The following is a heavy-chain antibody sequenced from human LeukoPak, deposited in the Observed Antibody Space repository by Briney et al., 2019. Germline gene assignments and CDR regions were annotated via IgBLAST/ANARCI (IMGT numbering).Heavy chain of an antibody. J-gene: IGHJ4*02. CDR1: GFTFSSYG. CDR2: IGGRDGST. Sequence: GGSLRLSCAASGFTFSSYGMSWVRQAPGKGLEWVSAIGGRDGSTYYADSVKGRFTISRDNSKNTLYVQVNSLGTEDTAAYYCAKGSYYDSSGSFYFDYWGQGTLVTVSS. CDR3: AKGSYYDSSGSFYFDY. D-gene: IGHD3-22*01. V-gene: IGHV3-23*01.